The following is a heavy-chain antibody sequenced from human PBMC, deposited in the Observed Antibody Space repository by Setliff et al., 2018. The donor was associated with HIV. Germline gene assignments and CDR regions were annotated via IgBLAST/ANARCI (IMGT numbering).Heavy chain of an antibody. CDR1: GFTFTTSA. D-gene: IGHD3-22*01. V-gene: IGHV1-58*02. J-gene: IGHJ6*03. CDR3: AARPGVDSSGHYDYYYVDV. Sequence: SVKVSCKASGFTFTTSAMQWVRQARGRRLEWIGWIVVGSGNTNYARKFQERVNITRDMSTSTSYMELTNLRSEDTAVYYCAARPGVDSSGHYDYYYVDVWGEGTTVTVSS. CDR2: IVVGSGNT.